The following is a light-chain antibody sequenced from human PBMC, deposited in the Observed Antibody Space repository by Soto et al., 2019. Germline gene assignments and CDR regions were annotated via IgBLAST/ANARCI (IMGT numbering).Light chain of an antibody. J-gene: IGKJ3*01. CDR2: DAS. CDR3: QQYDNILPFT. V-gene: IGKV1-33*01. Sequence: IQMTQSPSSLSASVGDRVTITCQASQDIRNFLNWYQQKPGKAPKLLIYDASTLQTGVPSRFSGSGSGTDFTFTIDSLQPEDFATYYCQQYDNILPFTFGPGTKVDIK. CDR1: QDIRNF.